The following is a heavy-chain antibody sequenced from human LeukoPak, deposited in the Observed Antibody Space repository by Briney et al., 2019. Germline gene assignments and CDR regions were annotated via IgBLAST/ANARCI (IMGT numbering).Heavy chain of an antibody. D-gene: IGHD2-15*01. J-gene: IGHJ4*02. Sequence: GGSLRLSCAASGFTVSSNYMSWVRQAPGKGLEWVSYISSSSSTIYYADSVKGRFTISRDNAKNSLYLQMNSLRDEDTAVYYCARDPKLSLDYWGQGTLVTVSS. CDR1: GFTVSSNY. CDR2: ISSSSSTI. V-gene: IGHV3-48*02. CDR3: ARDPKLSLDY.